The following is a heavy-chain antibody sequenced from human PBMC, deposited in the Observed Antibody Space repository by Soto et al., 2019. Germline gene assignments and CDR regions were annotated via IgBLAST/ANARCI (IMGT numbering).Heavy chain of an antibody. CDR1: GGSFSNYY. D-gene: IGHD3-3*01. Sequence: QVQLQESGPGLVKPSENLSLTCTGSGGSFSNYYWSWIRQPPGKGLEWIGYIYYSGSTNYNPSLKSRVTISVDTSKNQFSLKLSSVTAADTAVYYCARRWSRSFDYWGQGTLVTVSS. CDR3: ARRWSRSFDY. CDR2: IYYSGST. J-gene: IGHJ4*02. V-gene: IGHV4-59*08.